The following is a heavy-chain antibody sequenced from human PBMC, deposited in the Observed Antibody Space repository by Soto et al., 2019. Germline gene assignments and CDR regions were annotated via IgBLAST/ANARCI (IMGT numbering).Heavy chain of an antibody. Sequence: GGSLRLSCAASGFTFSSYWMSWVRQPPGKGLEWVANIKQDGSDRYYVGSVKGRFTISRDNAKNSMYLHMNSLRAEDTAVYYCAREGYSYRTYFAYWGQGTLVTVSS. V-gene: IGHV3-7*01. CDR2: IKQDGSDR. CDR1: GFTFSSYW. CDR3: AREGYSYRTYFAY. D-gene: IGHD5-18*01. J-gene: IGHJ4*02.